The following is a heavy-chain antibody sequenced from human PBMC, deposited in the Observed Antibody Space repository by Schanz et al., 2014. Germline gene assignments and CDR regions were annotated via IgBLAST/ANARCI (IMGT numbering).Heavy chain of an antibody. CDR1: GFTFGDYA. V-gene: IGHV3-23*01. J-gene: IGHJ6*03. CDR2: INTGVNT. CDR3: AKGSRSGSKVMDV. D-gene: IGHD3-10*01. Sequence: EVQLLESGGGLVQPGGSLRLSCAASGFTFGDYAMTWVRQAPGKGLEWVSAINTGVNTYYADSVKGRFTISRDNSNKTVDLQMNSLRAEDTALYYCAKGSRSGSKVMDVWGKGTTVTVSS.